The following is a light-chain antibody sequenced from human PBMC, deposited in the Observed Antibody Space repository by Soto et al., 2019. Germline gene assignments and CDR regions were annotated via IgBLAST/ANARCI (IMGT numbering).Light chain of an antibody. CDR1: SSNIGSNY. J-gene: IGLJ2*01. Sequence: QSVLTQPPSASETPGQRVTISCSGSSSNIGSNYVYWYQQLPGTAPKLLVYGNNQRPSGVPDRFSGSKSGTSASLAISGLRSEDEADYYCAAWDVSLRGVVFGGGTKLTVL. CDR2: GNN. V-gene: IGLV1-47*01. CDR3: AAWDVSLRGVV.